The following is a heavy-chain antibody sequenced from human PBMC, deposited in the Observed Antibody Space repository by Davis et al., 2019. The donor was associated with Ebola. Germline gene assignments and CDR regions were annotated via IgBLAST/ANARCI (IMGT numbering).Heavy chain of an antibody. CDR3: ARLSSTWSSLYGMDV. CDR2: INPNSGGT. Sequence: ASVKVSCKASGYTFSMYYIHWVRQAPGQGLEWMGRINPNSGGTNYAQKFQGRVTITRDTSATTAYMDLSSLRSEDTAVYFCARLSSTWSSLYGMDVWGQGTTVTVSS. V-gene: IGHV1-2*06. D-gene: IGHD6-13*01. CDR1: GYTFSMYY. J-gene: IGHJ6*02.